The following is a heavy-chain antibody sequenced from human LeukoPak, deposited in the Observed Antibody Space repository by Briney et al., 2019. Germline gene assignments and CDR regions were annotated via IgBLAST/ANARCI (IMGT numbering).Heavy chain of an antibody. CDR3: ARGGSSSWYGYDY. V-gene: IGHV1-2*04. CDR1: GYTFTGYY. D-gene: IGHD6-13*01. CDR2: INPNSGGT. Sequence: ASVKVSCQASGYTFTGYYMHWVRQAPGQGLEWMGWINPNSGGTNYAQKFQGWVTMTRDTSISTVYMELSRLRSDDTAVYYCARGGSSSWYGYDYWGQGTLVTVSS. J-gene: IGHJ4*02.